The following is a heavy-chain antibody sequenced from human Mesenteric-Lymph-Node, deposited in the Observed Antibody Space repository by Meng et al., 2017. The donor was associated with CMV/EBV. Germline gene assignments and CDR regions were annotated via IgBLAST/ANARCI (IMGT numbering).Heavy chain of an antibody. V-gene: IGHV4-31*03. CDR3: ARDGVVPAAIESYYFDY. CDR2: IYYSGST. Sequence: LRLSCTVSGGSISSGGYYWSWIRQHPGKGLEWIGYIYYSGSTYYNPSLKSRVTISVDTSKNQFSLKLSSVTAADTAVYYCARDGVVPAAIESYYFDYWGQGTLVTVSS. CDR1: GGSISSGGYY. D-gene: IGHD2-2*01. J-gene: IGHJ4*02.